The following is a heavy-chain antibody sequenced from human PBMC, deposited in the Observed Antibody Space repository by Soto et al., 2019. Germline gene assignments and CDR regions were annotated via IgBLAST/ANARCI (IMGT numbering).Heavy chain of an antibody. J-gene: IGHJ4*02. V-gene: IGHV4-39*02. CDR1: GGSITNPDCY. D-gene: IGHD6-19*01. CDR2: IHHTGTA. CDR3: VAMCGQWLQRH. Sequence: PSETLSLTCTVSGGSITNPDCYWGWIRQPPGKGLHWIGNIHHTGTAYYNASLKSRVIISVDTSKSHFSLKLNSMTATDTAVYYCVAMCGQWLQRHWGRGILVTVSS.